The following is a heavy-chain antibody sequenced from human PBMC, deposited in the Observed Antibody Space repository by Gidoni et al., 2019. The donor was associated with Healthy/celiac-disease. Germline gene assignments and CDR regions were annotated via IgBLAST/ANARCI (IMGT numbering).Heavy chain of an antibody. CDR1: GYTFTSYA. J-gene: IGHJ4*02. D-gene: IGHD3-3*01. V-gene: IGHV1-8*01. Sequence: QVQMVQSGAEVKKPGASVQGSCKASGYTFTSYAINWVRQATGQGLEWMGWMNPNSGNTGYAQKFQGRVTMTRNTSISTAYMELSSLRSEDTAVYYCARGNVLEWPYYFDYWGQGTLVTVSS. CDR3: ARGNVLEWPYYFDY. CDR2: MNPNSGNT.